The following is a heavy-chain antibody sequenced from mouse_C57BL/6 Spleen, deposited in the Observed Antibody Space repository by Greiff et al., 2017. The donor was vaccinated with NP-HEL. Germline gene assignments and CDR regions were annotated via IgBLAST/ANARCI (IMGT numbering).Heavy chain of an antibody. Sequence: QVQLQQPGAELVKPGASVKLSCKASGYTFTSYWMHWVKQRPGQGLEWIGMIHPNSGSTNYNEKFKSKATLTVDKSSSTAYMQLSSLTSEDSAVYYLTVVKDYAMDYWGQGTSVTVSS. CDR3: TVVKDYAMDY. J-gene: IGHJ4*01. D-gene: IGHD1-1*01. CDR1: GYTFTSYW. V-gene: IGHV1-64*01. CDR2: IHPNSGST.